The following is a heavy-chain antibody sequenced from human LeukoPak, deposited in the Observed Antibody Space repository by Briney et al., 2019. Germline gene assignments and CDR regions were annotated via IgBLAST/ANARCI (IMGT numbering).Heavy chain of an antibody. Sequence: GGSLRLSCAASGFTFSSYSMNWVRQAPGKGLEWVSSISSSSSYIYYADSVKGRFTISRDNAKNSLYLQMNSLRAEDTAVYYCGKFFDGLPRTIFGGVRALSRGGGVDYWGQGTLVTVSS. CDR2: ISSSSSYI. CDR1: GFTFSSYS. CDR3: GKFFDGLPRTIFGGVRALSRGGGVDY. J-gene: IGHJ4*02. V-gene: IGHV3-21*01. D-gene: IGHD3-3*01.